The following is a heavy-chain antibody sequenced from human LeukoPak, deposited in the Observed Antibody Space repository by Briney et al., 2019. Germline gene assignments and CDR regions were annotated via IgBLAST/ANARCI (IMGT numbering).Heavy chain of an antibody. CDR1: GFTFDDYG. CDR2: INWNGGST. V-gene: IGHV3-20*01. J-gene: IGHJ4*02. D-gene: IGHD1-7*01. Sequence: GGSLRLSCAASGFTFDDYGMSWVPQAPGKGLEWVSGINWNGGSTGYADSVKGRFTISRDNAKNSLYLQMNSLRAEDTALYHCARGAGGITGTTWYDYWGQGTLVTVSS. CDR3: ARGAGGITGTTWYDY.